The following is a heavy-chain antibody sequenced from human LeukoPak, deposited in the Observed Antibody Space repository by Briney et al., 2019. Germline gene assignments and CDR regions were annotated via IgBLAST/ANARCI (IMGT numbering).Heavy chain of an antibody. CDR3: ARERLPDDY. CDR1: GFSFSTYS. J-gene: IGHJ4*02. CDR2: ISAASNYI. Sequence: EGSLRLSCAASGFSFSTYSMNWVRQAPGKGLEWVSSISAASNYIYYADSVKGRFTISRDNAKNSLYLQMNSLRAEDTAVYYCARERLPDDYWGQGTLVTVSS. V-gene: IGHV3-21*01. D-gene: IGHD4-11*01.